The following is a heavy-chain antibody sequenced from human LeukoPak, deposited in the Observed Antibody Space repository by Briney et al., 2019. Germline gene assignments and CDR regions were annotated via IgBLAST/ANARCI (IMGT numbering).Heavy chain of an antibody. V-gene: IGHV4-4*07. Sequence: PSETLSLTCTVSGGSISSYYWSWIRQPAGKGLEWIGRIYTSGSTNYNPSLKSRVTMSVDTSKNQFSLKLSSVTAADTAVYYCARAPPYYDFWSGYGPGYFDLWGRGTLVTVSS. J-gene: IGHJ2*01. CDR3: ARAPPYYDFWSGYGPGYFDL. CDR1: GGSISSYY. CDR2: IYTSGST. D-gene: IGHD3-3*01.